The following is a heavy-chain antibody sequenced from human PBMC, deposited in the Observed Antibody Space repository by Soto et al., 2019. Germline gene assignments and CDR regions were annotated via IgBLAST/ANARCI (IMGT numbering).Heavy chain of an antibody. Sequence: QVQLVESGGGDVQPGRSLRLSCAASGFTFSKYGMRWVRQVPGKGLEWVAAISYDGSSQHFADSVKGRFTISRDNSGNTLYLHMNSLTTEDTALYYCAKDRAWQSGRYYYGMDVWGQGTTVTVSS. D-gene: IGHD3-10*01. CDR2: ISYDGSSQ. CDR3: AKDRAWQSGRYYYGMDV. CDR1: GFTFSKYG. J-gene: IGHJ6*02. V-gene: IGHV3-30*18.